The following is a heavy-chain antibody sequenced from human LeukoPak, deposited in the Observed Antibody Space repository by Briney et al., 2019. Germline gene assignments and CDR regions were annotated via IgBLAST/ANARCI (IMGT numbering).Heavy chain of an antibody. V-gene: IGHV4-34*01. CDR3: ARAYSSSWYFNWFDH. Sequence: SETLSLTCAVYGGSFSGYYWSWIRQPPGKGLEWIGEINHSGSTNYNPSLKSRVTISVDTSKNQFSLKLSSVTAADTAVYYCARAYSSSWYFNWFDHWGQGTQVTVSS. J-gene: IGHJ5*02. CDR1: GGSFSGYY. D-gene: IGHD6-13*01. CDR2: INHSGST.